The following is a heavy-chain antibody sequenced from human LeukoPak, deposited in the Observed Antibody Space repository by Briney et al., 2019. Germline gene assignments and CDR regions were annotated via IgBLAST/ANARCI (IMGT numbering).Heavy chain of an antibody. V-gene: IGHV3-33*06. CDR1: GFTFSSYG. CDR2: IWYDGSNK. J-gene: IGHJ4*02. D-gene: IGHD3-22*01. Sequence: GGSLRLSCAASGFTFSSYGMHWVRQAPGKGLEWVAVIWYDGSNKYYADSVKGRFTISRDNSKNTLYLQMNSLRAEDTAVYYCAKAWTMIVVVSSFDYWGQGTLVTVSS. CDR3: AKAWTMIVVVSSFDY.